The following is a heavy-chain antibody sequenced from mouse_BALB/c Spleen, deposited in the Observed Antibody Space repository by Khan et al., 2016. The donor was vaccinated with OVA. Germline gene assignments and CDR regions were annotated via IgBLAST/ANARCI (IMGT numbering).Heavy chain of an antibody. V-gene: IGHV3-8*02. Sequence: VQLKESGPSLVKPSQTLSLTCSVTGDSITTGYWNWIRKFPGNKLEYMGYIIYTGYTYYNPSLKSRISITRHPSTNQYYLQFNYMTDEDTATYYCARSTYRYAFVYWGQGTLVTVSA. J-gene: IGHJ3*01. D-gene: IGHD2-14*01. CDR3: ARSTYRYAFVY. CDR1: GDSITTGY. CDR2: IIYTGYT.